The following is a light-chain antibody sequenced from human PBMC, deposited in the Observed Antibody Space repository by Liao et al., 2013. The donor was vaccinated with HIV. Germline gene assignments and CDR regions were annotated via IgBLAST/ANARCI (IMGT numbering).Light chain of an antibody. Sequence: SYDLTQSSSVSVSPGQTASITCSGDKLGDKYVCWYQKKPGQSPVLVIYQDSKRPSGIPGRFSGSSSGNTGTLTISGTQPMDEGDYYCQVWDRGPALFGGGTKLTVL. CDR3: QVWDRGPAL. CDR2: QDS. V-gene: IGLV3-1*01. J-gene: IGLJ2*01. CDR1: KLGDKY.